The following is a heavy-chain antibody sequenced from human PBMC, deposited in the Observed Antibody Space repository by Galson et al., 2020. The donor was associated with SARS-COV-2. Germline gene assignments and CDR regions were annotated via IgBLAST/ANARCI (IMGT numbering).Heavy chain of an antibody. CDR3: AQRRIRGVWYTSYLDK. Sequence: KMSGPTLVKPTQTLTLTCTFSGFSLTTTPVGVAWIRQPPAKALEWPAFIYSADDKRYISSLKSRLTISKDTSKNQVVLAMTNMDPVDTATYYCAQRRIRGVWYTSYLDKWGQGAPVNVAS. CDR1: GFSLTTTPVG. CDR2: IYSADDK. V-gene: IGHV2-5*02. D-gene: IGHD2-2*02. J-gene: IGHJ4*02.